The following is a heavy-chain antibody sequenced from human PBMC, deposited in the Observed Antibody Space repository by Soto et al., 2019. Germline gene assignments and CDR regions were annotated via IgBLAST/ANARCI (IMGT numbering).Heavy chain of an antibody. CDR3: ASPKIAFYNWFDP. CDR2: IYYSGTT. D-gene: IGHD3-3*02. J-gene: IGHJ5*02. V-gene: IGHV4-39*01. CDR1: GGSMSSSSYY. Sequence: SETLSLTCTVSGGSMSSSSYYWGWIRQPPGKGLEWIGSIYYSGTTYYKPSLKSRVTISVDTSKNQFSLNLSSVTAADTAVYYCASPKIAFYNWFDPWGQGTLVTVSS.